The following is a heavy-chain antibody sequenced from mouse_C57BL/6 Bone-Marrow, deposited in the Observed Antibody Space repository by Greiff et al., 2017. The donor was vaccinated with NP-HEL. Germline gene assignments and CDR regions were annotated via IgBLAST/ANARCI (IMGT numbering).Heavy chain of an antibody. CDR3: TRSGTIGAY. CDR1: GYTFTSYW. J-gene: IGHJ3*01. CDR2: IYPGNSDT. D-gene: IGHD2-14*01. V-gene: IGHV1-5*01. Sequence: EVQLQQSGTVLARPGASVKMSCKTSGYTFTSYWMHWVKQRPGQGLEWIGAIYPGNSDTSYNQKFKGKAKLTAVTSASTAYMELSSLTNEDSAVYYCTRSGTIGAYWGQGTLVTVSA.